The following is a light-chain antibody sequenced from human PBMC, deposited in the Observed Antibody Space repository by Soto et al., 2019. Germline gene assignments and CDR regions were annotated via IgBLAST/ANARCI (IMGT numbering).Light chain of an antibody. V-gene: IGKV3-20*01. J-gene: IGKJ1*01. CDR3: QQYGSSPWT. CDR2: GAS. CDR1: QSVTYGY. Sequence: EIVLTQSPGNLSLSAGERATLSCRTSQSVTYGYVAWYQQNSGQAPRLLIYGASSRATGIPDRFTGSGSGTDFTLTISGLEPEDFAVYYCQQYGSSPWTFGQGTKVEIK.